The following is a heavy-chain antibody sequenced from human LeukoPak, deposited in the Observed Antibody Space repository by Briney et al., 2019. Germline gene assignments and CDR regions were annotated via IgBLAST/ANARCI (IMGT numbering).Heavy chain of an antibody. CDR2: LYWDDER. J-gene: IGHJ4*02. V-gene: IGHV2-5*02. CDR1: GSSLATTGVG. CDR3: ARLHFYNRYVRSRVFVS. D-gene: IGHD2/OR15-2a*01. Sequence: SGPTLVRPKPPLTLLCTFSGSSLATTGVGVGWIRQPPGKALEGLALLYWDDERRFNPSLRTRLTITKDTSKSQVVLTMTAVGPLDTATYLCARLHFYNRYVRSRVFVSWGQGILVTVSS.